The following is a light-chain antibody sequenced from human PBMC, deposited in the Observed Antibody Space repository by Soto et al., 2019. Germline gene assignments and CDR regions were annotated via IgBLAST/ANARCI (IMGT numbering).Light chain of an antibody. CDR2: EVS. Sequence: QTVVTQPPSASGSPGQSVTISCTGTSSDVGGYNYVSWYQQHPGKAPKLMIYEVSKRPSGVPDRFSGSKSGNTASLTVSGLQVEDEADYYCSSFEASNNLLFGGGTKVTVL. V-gene: IGLV2-8*01. J-gene: IGLJ2*01. CDR3: SSFEASNNLL. CDR1: SSDVGGYNY.